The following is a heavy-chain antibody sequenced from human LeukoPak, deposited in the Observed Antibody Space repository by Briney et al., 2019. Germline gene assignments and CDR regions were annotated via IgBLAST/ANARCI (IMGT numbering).Heavy chain of an antibody. D-gene: IGHD6-13*01. CDR3: ARDKVIASAGTPNWFNP. CDR2: ISAYDGNT. J-gene: IGHJ5*02. Sequence: ASVKVSCKASGYTFTHYGISWVRQAPGQGLERLGWISAYDGNTNYLQKFQGRVTMTTDTATSTAYMELRSLRSDDTAVYYCARDKVIASAGTPNWFNPWGQGTLVTVSS. CDR1: GYTFTHYG. V-gene: IGHV1-18*01.